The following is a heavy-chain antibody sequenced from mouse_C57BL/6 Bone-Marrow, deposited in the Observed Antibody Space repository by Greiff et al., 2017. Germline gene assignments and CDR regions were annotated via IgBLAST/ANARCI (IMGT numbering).Heavy chain of an antibody. J-gene: IGHJ2*01. CDR1: GYTFTSYW. Sequence: QVQLQQPGAELVKPGASVKLSCKASGYTFTSYWMTWVKQRPGQGLEWIGDIYPSSSSTNYNEKFKSKATLTVDTSSSTAYMQLSSLTSEDSAVDDYARGRSIVRYFDYWGQGTTLTVSS. CDR2: IYPSSSST. D-gene: IGHD2-12*01. CDR3: ARGRSIVRYFDY. V-gene: IGHV1-55*01.